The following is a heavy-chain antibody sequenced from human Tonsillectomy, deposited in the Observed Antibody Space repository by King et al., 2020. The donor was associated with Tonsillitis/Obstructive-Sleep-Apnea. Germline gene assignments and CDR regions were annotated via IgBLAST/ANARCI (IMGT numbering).Heavy chain of an antibody. Sequence: VTLKESGPALVKPTQTLTLTCTFSGFSLSTPGMCVSWIRQPPGKALEWLARIDWDDDKYYSTSLKTRLTISKDTSKNQVVLTMTNMDPVDTATYYCARMAGSGSYYQYSYYYYMDVWGKGTTVTVSS. CDR3: ARMAGSGSYYQYSYYYYMDV. CDR1: GFSLSTPGMC. J-gene: IGHJ6*03. CDR2: IDWDDDK. V-gene: IGHV2-70*11. D-gene: IGHD3-10*01.